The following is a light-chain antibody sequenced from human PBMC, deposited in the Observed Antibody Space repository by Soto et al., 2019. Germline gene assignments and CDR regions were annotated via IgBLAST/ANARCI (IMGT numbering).Light chain of an antibody. V-gene: IGKV3-15*01. J-gene: IGKJ5*01. CDR2: GAS. CDR3: QQYNTWPIT. CDR1: QSVDSN. Sequence: IVMTQSPATLSVSPGERVTLSCRVSQSVDSNFAWYQQRPGQAPRLLIYGASTRATDVPARFSASGSGTEFTLTISSLQSEDFVVYYCQQYNTWPITFGQGTRLEIK.